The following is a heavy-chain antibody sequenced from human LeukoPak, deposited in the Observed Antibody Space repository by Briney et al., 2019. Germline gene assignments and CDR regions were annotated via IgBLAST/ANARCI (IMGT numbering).Heavy chain of an antibody. D-gene: IGHD2-2*01. J-gene: IGHJ5*02. CDR2: IYHGGSA. V-gene: IGHV4-4*02. Sequence: SETLSFTCAVSGGSIISNNWWSWVRQPPGKGLEWIGEIYHGGSANYNPSLKSRVTISVDTSKNQFSLKLSSVTAADTAVYYCARHDIVVVPAVWFDPWGQGTLVTVSS. CDR3: ARHDIVVVPAVWFDP. CDR1: GGSIISNNW.